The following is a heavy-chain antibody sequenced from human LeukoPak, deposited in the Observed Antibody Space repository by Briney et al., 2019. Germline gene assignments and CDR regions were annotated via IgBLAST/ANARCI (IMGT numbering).Heavy chain of an antibody. J-gene: IGHJ4*02. CDR3: ASGVIVVAPIDY. CDR1: GFTFSSYA. CDR2: ISYDGSNK. Sequence: GGSLRLPCAASGFTFSSYAMHWVRQAPGKGLEWVAVISYDGSNKYYADSVKGRFTISRDNSKNTLYLQMNSLRAEDTAVYYCASGVIVVAPIDYWGQGTLVTVSS. D-gene: IGHD3-22*01. V-gene: IGHV3-30-3*01.